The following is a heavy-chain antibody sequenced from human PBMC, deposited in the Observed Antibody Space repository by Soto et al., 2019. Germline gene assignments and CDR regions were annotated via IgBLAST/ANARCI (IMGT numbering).Heavy chain of an antibody. CDR1: GGSISSGGYS. CDR3: ARGGESYYIAY. Sequence: SETLSLTCAVSGGSISSGGYSWSWIRQPPGKGLEWIGYIYHSGSTYYNPSLKSRVTISVDTSKNQFSLKLSSVTAADTAVYYCARGGESYYIAYWGQGTLVTVSS. J-gene: IGHJ4*02. D-gene: IGHD1-26*01. CDR2: IYHSGST. V-gene: IGHV4-30-2*01.